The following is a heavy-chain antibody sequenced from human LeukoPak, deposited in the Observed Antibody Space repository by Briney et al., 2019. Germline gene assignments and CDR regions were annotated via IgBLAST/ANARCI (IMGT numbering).Heavy chain of an antibody. CDR1: GFTSDDYA. D-gene: IGHD6-19*01. Sequence: PGGSLRLSCAASGFTSDDYAMHWVRQAPGKGLEWVSGFNRRTGMIGYADSVKGRFTISRDSAKSSLYLQMNSLRAEDTAFYYCVKVIHSCWFQGAFELWGQGTMVNVS. V-gene: IGHV3-9*02. J-gene: IGHJ3*01. CDR2: FNRRTGMI. CDR3: VKVIHSCWFQGAFEL.